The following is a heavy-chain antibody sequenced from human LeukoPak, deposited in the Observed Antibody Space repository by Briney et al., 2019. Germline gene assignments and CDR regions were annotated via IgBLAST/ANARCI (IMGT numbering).Heavy chain of an antibody. Sequence: SEALSLTCAVSGASITSYYWTWIRQPPGKGLEWIGYIYHTGNIKYNPSLNSRVTISIDTSKNQFSLKLSSVTAADTAVYYCARFGSGWWYNDYWGQGTLVTVSS. CDR2: IYHTGNI. J-gene: IGHJ4*02. CDR1: GASITSYY. D-gene: IGHD6-19*01. V-gene: IGHV4-59*01. CDR3: ARFGSGWWYNDY.